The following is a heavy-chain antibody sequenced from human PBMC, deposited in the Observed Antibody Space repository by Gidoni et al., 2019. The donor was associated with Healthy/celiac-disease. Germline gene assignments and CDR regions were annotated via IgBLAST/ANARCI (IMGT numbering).Heavy chain of an antibody. J-gene: IGHJ5*02. CDR2: ISSSSSYI. V-gene: IGHV3-21*01. CDR3: ARDMGTWDDSSGYYSPENWFDP. D-gene: IGHD3-22*01. Sequence: EVQLVESGGGLVQPGGSLRLSCAASGFTFSSYSMNWVRQAPGKGLEWVSSISSSSSYIYYADSGKGRFTISRDNAKNSLYLQMNSLRAEDTAVYYCARDMGTWDDSSGYYSPENWFDPWGQGTLVTVSS. CDR1: GFTFSSYS.